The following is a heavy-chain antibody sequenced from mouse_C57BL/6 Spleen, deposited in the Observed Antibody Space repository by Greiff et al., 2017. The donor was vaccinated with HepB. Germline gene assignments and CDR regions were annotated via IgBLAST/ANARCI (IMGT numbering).Heavy chain of an antibody. V-gene: IGHV5-4*01. J-gene: IGHJ2*01. CDR1: GFTFSSYA. Sequence: DVQLQESGGGLVKPGGSLKLSCAASGFTFSSYAMSWVRQTPEKRLEWVATISDGGSYTYYPDNVKGRFTISRDNAKNNLYLQMSHLKSEDTAMYYCARGGLRVDYWGQGTTLTVSS. CDR2: ISDGGSYT. CDR3: ARGGLRVDY. D-gene: IGHD3-3*01.